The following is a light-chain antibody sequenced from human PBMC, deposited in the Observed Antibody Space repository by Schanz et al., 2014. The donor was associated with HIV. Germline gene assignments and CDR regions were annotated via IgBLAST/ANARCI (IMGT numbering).Light chain of an antibody. CDR2: AAS. J-gene: IGKJ2*03. V-gene: IGKV1-39*01. CDR3: QQCVTYPYS. Sequence: DIQMTQSPSSLSASVGDSVTITCRASQSITSYLNWYQQRPGEAPKLLIYAASTLQSGVPSRFSGSGSGTDFTLPISSLQPDDVATCYCQQCVTYPYSFGQGTKLDIK. CDR1: QSITSY.